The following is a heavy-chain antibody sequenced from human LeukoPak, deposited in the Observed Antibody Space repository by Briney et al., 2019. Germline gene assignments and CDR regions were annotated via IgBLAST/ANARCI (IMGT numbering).Heavy chain of an antibody. CDR1: GFTFSSYS. D-gene: IGHD5-18*01. J-gene: IGHJ4*02. CDR3: ARDGIQLWSRYFDY. Sequence: PGGSLRLSCAASGFTFSSYSMTWVRQAPGKGLEWVSYISSSSSTIYYADSVKGRFTISRDNAKNSLYLQMNSLRDEDTAVYYCARDGIQLWSRYFDYWGQGTLVTVSS. CDR2: ISSSSSTI. V-gene: IGHV3-48*02.